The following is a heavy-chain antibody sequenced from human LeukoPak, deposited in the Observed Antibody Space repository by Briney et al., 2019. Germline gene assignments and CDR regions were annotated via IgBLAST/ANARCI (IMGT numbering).Heavy chain of an antibody. CDR3: ARGRLLGYCSSTSCYKVSSANWFDR. J-gene: IGHJ5*02. V-gene: IGHV4-34*01. CDR2: INHSGGT. CDR1: GGSFSGYY. D-gene: IGHD2-2*02. Sequence: SETLSLTCAVSGGSFSGYYWSWIRQPPGKGLEWIGEINHSGGTNYNPSLTSRVTISVDTSKTQFSLKLSSVTAADTAVYYCARGRLLGYCSSTSCYKVSSANWFDRWGQGTLVTVSS.